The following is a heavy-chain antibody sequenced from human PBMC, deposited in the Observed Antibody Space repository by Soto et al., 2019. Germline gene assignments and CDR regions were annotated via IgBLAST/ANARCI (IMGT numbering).Heavy chain of an antibody. CDR3: ARDSGGSSWYDY. Sequence: QVQLQESGPGLVKPSETLSLTCTVSGGSISSYYWSWIRQPPGKGLEWIGYIYYSGSTNYNPSLKSRVTISVDTSKNQFSLKLSSVTAADTAVYYCARDSGGSSWYDYWGQGTLVTVSS. J-gene: IGHJ4*02. V-gene: IGHV4-59*01. CDR2: IYYSGST. D-gene: IGHD6-13*01. CDR1: GGSISSYY.